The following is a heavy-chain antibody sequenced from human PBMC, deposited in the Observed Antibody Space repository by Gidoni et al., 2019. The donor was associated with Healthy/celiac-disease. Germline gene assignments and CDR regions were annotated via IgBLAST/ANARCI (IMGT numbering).Heavy chain of an antibody. Sequence: QVQLQESGPGLVKPSATLSLTCPVSGGSISSYYWSWIRQPPGKGLEWIGYIYYSGSTNYNPSLKSRVTISVDTSKNQFSLKLSSVTAADTAVYYCARGTGDYNAFDIWGQGTMVTVSS. J-gene: IGHJ3*02. CDR3: ARGTGDYNAFDI. CDR1: GGSISSYY. D-gene: IGHD4-17*01. CDR2: IYYSGST. V-gene: IGHV4-59*01.